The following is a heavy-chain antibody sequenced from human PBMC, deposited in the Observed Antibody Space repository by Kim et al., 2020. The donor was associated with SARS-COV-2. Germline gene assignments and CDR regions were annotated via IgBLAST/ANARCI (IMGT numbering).Heavy chain of an antibody. D-gene: IGHD3-22*01. CDR1: GGSISSYY. J-gene: IGHJ5*02. V-gene: IGHV4-59*01. Sequence: SETLSLTCTVSGGSISSYYWGWIRQPPGKGLEWIGYIYYSGSTNYNPSLKSRVTISVDTSKNQFSLKMSSVTAADTAVYYCAREGRGYYYDSSGYYDGWFDPWGQGTLVTVSS. CDR3: AREGRGYYYDSSGYYDGWFDP. CDR2: IYYSGST.